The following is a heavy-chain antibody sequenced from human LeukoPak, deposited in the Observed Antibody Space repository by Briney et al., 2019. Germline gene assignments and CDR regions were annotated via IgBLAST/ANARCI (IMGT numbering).Heavy chain of an antibody. V-gene: IGHV3-64D*06. CDR2: ISSNGGST. Sequence: GGTLRLSCSASRFTLSSYAMHWVRQPPGKGLEYVSAISSNGGSTYYADTVKGRFTLSRDNSKHTLYFPRSGLRAEDAAVEYCVSGDCSGGSCNLGAFDIWGQGTMVTVSS. D-gene: IGHD2-15*01. CDR3: VSGDCSGGSCNLGAFDI. CDR1: RFTLSSYA. J-gene: IGHJ3*02.